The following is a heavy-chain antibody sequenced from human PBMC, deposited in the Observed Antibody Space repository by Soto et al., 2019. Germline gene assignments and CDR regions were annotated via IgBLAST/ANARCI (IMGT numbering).Heavy chain of an antibody. J-gene: IGHJ4*02. CDR1: GGSISSGGYY. D-gene: IGHD3-22*01. V-gene: IGHV4-31*03. CDR3: ARAHDSSGYYQYSFDY. CDR2: IYYSGST. Sequence: SETLSLTCTVSGGSISSGGYYWSWIRQHPGKGLEWIGYIYYSGSTYYNPSLKSRVTISVDTSKNQFSLKLSSVTAADTAVYYCARAHDSSGYYQYSFDYWGQGTLVTVSS.